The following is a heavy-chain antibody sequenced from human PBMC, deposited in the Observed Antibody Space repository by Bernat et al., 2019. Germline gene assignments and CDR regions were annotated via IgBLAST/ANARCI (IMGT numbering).Heavy chain of an antibody. CDR2: IWYDGSNK. J-gene: IGHJ4*02. Sequence: VQLLESGGGVVQPGRSLRLSCAASGFPFRSYGMHWVRQSPGKGLEWVAIIWYDGSNKYYADSVKGRFTISKDNSKNTLYLQMNSLRAEDTAVYYCASGRQGRDGYNYFDYWGQGSLVTVSS. V-gene: IGHV3-33*01. D-gene: IGHD5-24*01. CDR1: GFPFRSYG. CDR3: ASGRQGRDGYNYFDY.